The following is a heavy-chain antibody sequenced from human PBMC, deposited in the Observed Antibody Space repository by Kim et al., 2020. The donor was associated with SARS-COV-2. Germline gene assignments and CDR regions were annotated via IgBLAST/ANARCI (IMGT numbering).Heavy chain of an antibody. J-gene: IGHJ4*02. CDR3: AKVRGEPGAGFDY. D-gene: IGHD1-26*01. V-gene: IGHV3-9*01. CDR1: GFTFGDYA. CDR2: ISWNSGSI. Sequence: GGSLRLSCAASGFTFGDYAMHWVRQAPGKGLEWVSGISWNSGSIGYADSVKGRFTISRDNAKNSLYLQMNSLRAEDTALYYCAKVRGEPGAGFDYWGQGTLVTVSS.